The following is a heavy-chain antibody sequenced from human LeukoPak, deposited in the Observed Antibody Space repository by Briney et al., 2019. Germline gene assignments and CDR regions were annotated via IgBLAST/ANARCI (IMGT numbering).Heavy chain of an antibody. D-gene: IGHD6-13*01. CDR2: IYTSGTT. J-gene: IGHJ4*02. V-gene: IGHV4-4*07. CDR3: AKLRAAAGPYYFDY. CDR1: GGSISSFY. Sequence: ASETLSLTCAVSGGSISSFYWSWIRQPAGKGLEWIGRIYTSGTTNYNPSLKSRVTMSVDTSKNQFSLKLSSVTAADTAVYYCAKLRAAAGPYYFDYWGQGTLATVSS.